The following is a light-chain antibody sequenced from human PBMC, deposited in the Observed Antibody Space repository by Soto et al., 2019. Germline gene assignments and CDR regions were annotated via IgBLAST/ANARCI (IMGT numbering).Light chain of an antibody. CDR2: GAS. V-gene: IGKV3-20*01. CDR1: QSVGSS. Sequence: VLPQSPGTLSLSPGERATLSCRASQSVGSSLSWYQQKPGQAPRLLFYGASNRATAIPDRFSGSGFGTDFTLTITRLEPEDFAVYYCQQYGDSPQTFGPGTKVEI. CDR3: QQYGDSPQT. J-gene: IGKJ1*01.